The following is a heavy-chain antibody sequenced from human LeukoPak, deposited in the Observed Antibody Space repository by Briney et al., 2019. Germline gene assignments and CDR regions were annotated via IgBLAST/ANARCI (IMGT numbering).Heavy chain of an antibody. J-gene: IGHJ4*02. V-gene: IGHV3-74*01. Sequence: PEGSLRLSCAASGFTFSSYWMHWVRQAPGKGLVWVSFINSDGSSTRYADSVKGRFTISRDNAKNTLYLQMNSLRAEDTAVYYCATSRTFDYWGQGTLVSVSS. CDR2: INSDGSST. CDR1: GFTFSSYW. CDR3: ATSRTFDY. D-gene: IGHD6-25*01.